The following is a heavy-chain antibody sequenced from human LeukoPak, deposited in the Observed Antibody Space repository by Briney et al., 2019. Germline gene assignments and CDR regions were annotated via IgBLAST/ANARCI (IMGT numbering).Heavy chain of an antibody. J-gene: IGHJ1*01. CDR2: IWYDGSNK. V-gene: IGHV3-33*01. D-gene: IGHD6-13*01. Sequence: GGSLRLYCAASGFTFSSYGMHWVRQAPGKGLEWVAVIWYDGSNKYYADSVKGRFTISRDNSKNTLYLQMNSLRAEDTAVYYCARDSSWQLEYFQHWGQGTLVTVSS. CDR1: GFTFSSYG. CDR3: ARDSSWQLEYFQH.